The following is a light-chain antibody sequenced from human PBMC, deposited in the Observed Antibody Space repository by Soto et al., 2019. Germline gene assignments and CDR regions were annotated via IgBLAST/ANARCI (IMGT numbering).Light chain of an antibody. V-gene: IGKV1-16*01. CDR1: QDIRIY. J-gene: IGKJ2*01. CDR2: GAS. CDR3: QQYYTSPHT. Sequence: DIQLTQSPSSLSASVGDRVTITCRASQDIRIYLAWFQQKPGEAPKSLIYGASSLQNGVPSTFSGSGTGTHFTLTITSLRPEDFATYYCQQYYTSPHTFGQGTQLEIK.